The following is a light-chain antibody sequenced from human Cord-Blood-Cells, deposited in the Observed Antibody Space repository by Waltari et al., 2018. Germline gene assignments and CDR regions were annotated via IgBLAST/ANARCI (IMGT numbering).Light chain of an antibody. V-gene: IGLV2-23*02. CDR2: EVS. Sequence: QSALTQPAAVSGSPEQSLTISCTGTSRDVGSYNLVSWYQQHPGKAPKLIIYEVSKRPSGVSNRFSGSKSGNTASLTISGLQAEDEADYYCCSYAGSSTLVFGGGTKLTVL. CDR3: CSYAGSSTLV. J-gene: IGLJ3*02. CDR1: SRDVGSYNL.